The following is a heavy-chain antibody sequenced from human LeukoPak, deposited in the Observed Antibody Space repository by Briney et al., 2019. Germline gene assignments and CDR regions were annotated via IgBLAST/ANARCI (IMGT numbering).Heavy chain of an antibody. CDR3: ASDGNYYDSSGPADY. CDR2: INSDGIST. D-gene: IGHD3-22*01. V-gene: IGHV3-74*01. Sequence: GGSLRLSCAASRLTLRLHRMHWVGQAPGKGLVWVSRINSDGISTSYADSVKGRFTISRDNAKNTLYLQMNSLRAEDTAVYYCASDGNYYDSSGPADYWGQGTLVTVSS. J-gene: IGHJ4*02. CDR1: RLTLRLHR.